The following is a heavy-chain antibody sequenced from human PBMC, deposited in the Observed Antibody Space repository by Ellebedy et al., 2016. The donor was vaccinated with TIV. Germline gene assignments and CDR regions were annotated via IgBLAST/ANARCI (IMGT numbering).Heavy chain of an antibody. CDR1: GFIFSSYW. V-gene: IGHV3-7*01. CDR3: ARRYFDL. CDR2: IKQDGSEK. J-gene: IGHJ2*01. Sequence: GGSLRLSCAASGFIFSSYWMSWVRQAPGKGLEWVANIKQDGSEKYYVESVKGRFTISRDNAKNSLYLQMNSLRAEDTAVYYCARRYFDLWGRGTLVTVSS.